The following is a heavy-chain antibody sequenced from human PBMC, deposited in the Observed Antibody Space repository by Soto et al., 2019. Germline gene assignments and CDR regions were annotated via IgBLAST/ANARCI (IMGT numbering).Heavy chain of an antibody. CDR3: AFGEESRYYYYGMDV. J-gene: IGHJ6*02. D-gene: IGHD3-10*01. V-gene: IGHV3-48*01. Sequence: PVGFLRVSSAAAELTFSSYSMNWVSQATGKGLEWVSYISSSSSTIYYADSVKGRFTISRDNAKNSLYLQMNSLRAEDTAVYYCAFGEESRYYYYGMDVWGQGTTVTVS. CDR2: ISSSSSTI. CDR1: ELTFSSYS.